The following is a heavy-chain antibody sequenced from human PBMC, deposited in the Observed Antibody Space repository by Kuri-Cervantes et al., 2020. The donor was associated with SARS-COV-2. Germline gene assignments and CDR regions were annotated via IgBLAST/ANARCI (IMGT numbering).Heavy chain of an antibody. V-gene: IGHV1-8*03. CDR3: YCAPKEGFDS. CDR2: MNPNSGNT. CDR1: GYTFTSYD. J-gene: IGHJ4*02. D-gene: IGHD2-21*01. Sequence: ASVKVSCKASGYTFTSYDINWVRQATGQGLEWMGWMNPNSGNTGYAQKFQGRVTITRNTSISTAYMELSSLRSEDAAIYYCYCAPKEGFDSWGQGTLVTVSS.